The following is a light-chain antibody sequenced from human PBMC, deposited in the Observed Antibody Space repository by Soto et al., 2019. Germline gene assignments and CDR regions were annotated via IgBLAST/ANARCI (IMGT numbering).Light chain of an antibody. CDR1: ISYVCVYNY. J-gene: IGLJ1*01. V-gene: IGLV2-14*01. CDR2: EFR. Sequence: QSSLPHPASVSRSPGHSITISFTGTISYVCVYNYVSWYKLHPGIAPKLMIYEFRNRPSLVSNLFSCSKSGNTASLNIYGLQSDDEADYYCSSHTSTNTHYVFRTGTKVTVL. CDR3: SSHTSTNTHYV.